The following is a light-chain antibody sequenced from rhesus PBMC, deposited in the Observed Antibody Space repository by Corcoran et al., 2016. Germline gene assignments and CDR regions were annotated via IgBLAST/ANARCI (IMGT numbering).Light chain of an antibody. CDR1: QSISSW. J-gene: IGKJ2*01. CDR3: QQFSSSPYN. Sequence: DIQMTQSPSSLSASVGDTVTITCRASQSISSWLAWYQQKPGKALRVLIYKASSLQSGVPSTFSGSGSGTDFTLTINSLQSEDFATYYCQQFSSSPYNFGQGTKVEIK. CDR2: KAS. V-gene: IGKV1-22*01.